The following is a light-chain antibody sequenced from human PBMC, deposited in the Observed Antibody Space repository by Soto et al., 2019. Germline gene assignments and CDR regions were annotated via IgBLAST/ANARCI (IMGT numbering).Light chain of an antibody. V-gene: IGKV3-20*01. CDR2: RAS. CDR3: HQYAMSPLT. Sequence: EIVLTQSPGTLSLSPGERATLSCRASQSVASSYLAWYQQKPGQAPRLLIYRASIRATGIPDRFSVSGSGTDFTLTISRLQPEDLAVYYCHQYAMSPLTFGPGTKVDI. J-gene: IGKJ3*01. CDR1: QSVASSY.